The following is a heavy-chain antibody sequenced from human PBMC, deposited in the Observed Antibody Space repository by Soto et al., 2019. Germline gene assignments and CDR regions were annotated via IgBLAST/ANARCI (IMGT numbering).Heavy chain of an antibody. J-gene: IGHJ4*02. CDR1: GFTFTGHY. V-gene: IGHV1-2*02. Sequence: QVQLEQSGAEVKKPGASVKVSCKASGFTFTGHYIHWVRQAPGQGLEWMGWINPNSGGTSYAQKFQGRVTMTRDTSITTAYMELSRLSSDDTAVYYCAATYYDGSGYYFIFEYWGPGTLVTVSS. D-gene: IGHD3-22*01. CDR3: AATYYDGSGYYFIFEY. CDR2: INPNSGGT.